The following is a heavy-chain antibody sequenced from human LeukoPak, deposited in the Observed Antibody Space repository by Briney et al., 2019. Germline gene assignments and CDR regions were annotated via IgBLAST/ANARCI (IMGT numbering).Heavy chain of an antibody. D-gene: IGHD6-6*01. CDR1: GYSISTGYY. CDR3: ARAMSIAARLQTILDY. CDR2: FYHGGST. J-gene: IGHJ4*02. Sequence: SETLSLTCTVSGYSISTGYYWDWIRQPPGKGLEWIGTFYHGGSTYYNPSLKSRVTISVDTSKNQFSLNLTSVTAADTAVYYCARAMSIAARLQTILDYWGQGTLVTVSP. V-gene: IGHV4-38-2*02.